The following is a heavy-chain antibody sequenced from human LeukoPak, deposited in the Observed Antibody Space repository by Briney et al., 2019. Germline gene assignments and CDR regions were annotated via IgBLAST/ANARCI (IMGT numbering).Heavy chain of an antibody. CDR2: IGTAGDT. D-gene: IGHD4-17*01. CDR3: AKKVTTKTWADAFDV. Sequence: GGSLRLSCAASGFTFGNSDMHWVRQSTGNGLEWVSAIGTAGDTYYSDSVKGRFTISRDNSKDTLYLQMNSLRADDTAVYYCAKKVTTKTWADAFDVWGHGTLVTVSS. V-gene: IGHV3-13*01. CDR1: GFTFGNSD. J-gene: IGHJ3*01.